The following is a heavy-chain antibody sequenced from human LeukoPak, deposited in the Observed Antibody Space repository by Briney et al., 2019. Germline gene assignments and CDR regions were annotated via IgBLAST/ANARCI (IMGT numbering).Heavy chain of an antibody. J-gene: IGHJ4*02. CDR2: INPNSGGT. Sequence: GASVKLSRTSSGYTFTGYYMHWVRQAPGQGLEWMGWINPNSGGTNYAQKFQGRVTMTRDTSISTAYMELSRLRSDDTAVYHCARVRTAGYYDILTGYRVFDYWGQGTLVTVSS. V-gene: IGHV1-2*02. CDR1: GYTFTGYY. D-gene: IGHD3-9*01. CDR3: ARVRTAGYYDILTGYRVFDY.